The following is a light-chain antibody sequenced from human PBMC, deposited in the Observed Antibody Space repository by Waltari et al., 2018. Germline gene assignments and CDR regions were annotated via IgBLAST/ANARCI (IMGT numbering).Light chain of an antibody. CDR1: SSNIGAGHD. J-gene: IGLJ3*02. Sequence: QSVLTQPPSMSGAPGQRVTISCTGSSSNIGAGHDVHWYQVFPGTAPKLLIYGVNSRPSVVPDRFSGSKSDTSASLAIGGLQAEDEADYYCQSFDIRLSGGVVFGGGTKVTVL. V-gene: IGLV1-40*01. CDR3: QSFDIRLSGGVV. CDR2: GVN.